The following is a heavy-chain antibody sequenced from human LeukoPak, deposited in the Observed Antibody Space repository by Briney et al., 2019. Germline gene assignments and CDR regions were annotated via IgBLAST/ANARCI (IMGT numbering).Heavy chain of an antibody. CDR3: ARAAVYDYGVIDA. J-gene: IGHJ5*02. CDR1: GFAFSNHA. D-gene: IGHD4/OR15-4a*01. CDR2: ISDTGKTT. V-gene: IGHV3-23*01. Sequence: GESLRLSCEPSGFAFSNHAMSWVRQAPGGGLQWVSTISDTGKTTFYRDSVRGRFTISRDISNNTLYLQMDGLRADDTAVYYCARAAVYDYGVIDAWGQGALVTVSS.